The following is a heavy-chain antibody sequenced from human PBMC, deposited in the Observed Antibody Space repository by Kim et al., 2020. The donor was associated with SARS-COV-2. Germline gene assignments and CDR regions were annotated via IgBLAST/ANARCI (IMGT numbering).Heavy chain of an antibody. CDR3: ARDWIGDTDYGQDY. Sequence: ASVKVSCKASGYTFTGYYMHWVRQAPGQGLEWMGWINPNSGGTNYAQKFQGRVTMTRDTSISTAYMELSRLRSDDTAVYYCARDWIGDTDYGQDYWGQGTLVTVSS. CDR2: INPNSGGT. CDR1: GYTFTGYY. D-gene: IGHD4-17*01. V-gene: IGHV1-2*02. J-gene: IGHJ4*02.